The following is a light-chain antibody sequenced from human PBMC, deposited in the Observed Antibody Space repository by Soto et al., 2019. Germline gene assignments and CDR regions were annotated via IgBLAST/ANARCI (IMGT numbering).Light chain of an antibody. J-gene: IGLJ2*01. CDR2: EDN. CDR3: CSYAGSSIYVV. Sequence: QSVLTQPASVSGSPGQSITISCTGTSSDVGNYNLVSWYQQHPGKAPKLIIYEDNKRPSGVSNRFFGSKSGNTASLTISGLQAEDGADYYCCSYAGSSIYVVFGGGTKVTVL. V-gene: IGLV2-23*01. CDR1: SSDVGNYNL.